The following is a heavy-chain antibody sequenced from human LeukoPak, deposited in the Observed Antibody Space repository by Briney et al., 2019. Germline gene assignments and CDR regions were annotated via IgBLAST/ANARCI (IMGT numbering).Heavy chain of an antibody. Sequence: GASVKVSCKASGYTSIGYHIQSVRPAPGQGLEWMGWIDHSSGGTNYAQKFQGWVTMTRDTSINTAYMELSRLRSNDTAVYYCARALSVSMIRGIIIPYNFDHWGQGTLVTVSS. CDR3: ARALSVSMIRGIIIPYNFDH. D-gene: IGHD3-10*01. CDR1: GYTSIGYH. J-gene: IGHJ4*02. CDR2: IDHSSGGT. V-gene: IGHV1-2*04.